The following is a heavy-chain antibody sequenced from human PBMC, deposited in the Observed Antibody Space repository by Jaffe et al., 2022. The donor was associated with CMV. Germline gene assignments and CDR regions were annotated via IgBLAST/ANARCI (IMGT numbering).Heavy chain of an antibody. D-gene: IGHD6-13*01. CDR1: GFTVSSNY. CDR2: IYSGGST. CDR3: ARVVAAAGKGPGKRNYYYYMDV. Sequence: EVQLVETGGGLIQPGGSLRLSCAASGFTVSSNYMSWVRQAPGKGLEWVSVIYSGGSTYYADSVKGRFTISRDNSKNTLYLQMNSLRAEDTAVYYCARVVAAAGKGPGKRNYYYYMDVWGKGTTVTVSS. J-gene: IGHJ6*03. V-gene: IGHV3-53*02.